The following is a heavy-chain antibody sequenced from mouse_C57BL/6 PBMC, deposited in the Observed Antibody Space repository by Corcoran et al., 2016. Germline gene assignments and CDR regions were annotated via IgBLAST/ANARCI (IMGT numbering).Heavy chain of an antibody. V-gene: IGHV8-8*01. CDR1: GFSLSTLGLG. CDR2: IWWDDDK. Sequence: QVTLKESGPGILQPSQTLSLTCSCSGFSLSTLGLGVGWIRQPSGKGREWLAHIWWDDDKYYNPALKSRLTISKDTSKNQVFLKIANVDTADTATYYCARIAIITDWFAYWGQGTLVTVSA. J-gene: IGHJ3*01. CDR3: ARIAIITDWFAY. D-gene: IGHD2-12*01.